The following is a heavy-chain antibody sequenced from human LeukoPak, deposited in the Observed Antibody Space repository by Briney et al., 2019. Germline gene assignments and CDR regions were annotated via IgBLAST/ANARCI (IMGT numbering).Heavy chain of an antibody. CDR1: GFTVSSNY. D-gene: IGHD3-22*01. V-gene: IGHV3-66*01. CDR3: ARDRSSGSPYYFDY. CDR2: IYSGGST. Sequence: GGSLRLSCAASGFTVSSNYMSWVRQAPGKGLEWVSVIYSGGSTYYADSVKGRFTISRDNSKNSLYLQMNSLRAEDTAVYYCARDRSSGSPYYFDYWGQGTLVTVTS. J-gene: IGHJ4*02.